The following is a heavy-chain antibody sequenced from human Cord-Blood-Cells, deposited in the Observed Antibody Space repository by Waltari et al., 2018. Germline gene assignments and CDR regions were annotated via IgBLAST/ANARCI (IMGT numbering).Heavy chain of an antibody. V-gene: IGHV1-2*02. CDR3: ARGGDTIFGVVIIPHFDY. CDR1: GYTFTGYY. Sequence: QVQLVQSGAEVKKPGASVKVSCKASGYTFTGYYMNWVRQDPGAGLERMGLITPNRGSTHHAQKFQGRVSMTRYTSISTAYMELSRLRSDDTAVYYCARGGDTIFGVVIIPHFDYWGQGTLVTVSA. D-gene: IGHD3-3*01. J-gene: IGHJ4*02. CDR2: ITPNRGST.